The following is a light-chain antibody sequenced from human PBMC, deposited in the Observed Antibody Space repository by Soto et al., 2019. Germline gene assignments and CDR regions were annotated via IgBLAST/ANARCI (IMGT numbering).Light chain of an antibody. Sequence: QSASVSGSPRQSITISCTGASSDVGGYTYVSWYQQHPGKAPKLIIYEVNNRPSGVSHRFSGSKSGNTASLTISGLQAEDEADYYCSSYTSSSTLYVFGTGTKLTVL. V-gene: IGLV2-14*01. CDR2: EVN. CDR1: SSDVGGYTY. CDR3: SSYTSSSTLYV. J-gene: IGLJ1*01.